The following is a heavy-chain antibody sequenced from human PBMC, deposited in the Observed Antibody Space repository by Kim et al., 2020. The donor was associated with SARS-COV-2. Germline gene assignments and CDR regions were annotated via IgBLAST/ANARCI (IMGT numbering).Heavy chain of an antibody. V-gene: IGHV4-31*02. D-gene: IGHD1-20*01. CDR1: GGSISSGGYY. CDR3: ASRIRGVYGMDV. Sequence: SETLSLTTVSGGSISSGGYYWSWIRQHPGKGLEWIGYIYYSGSTYYNPSLKSRVTISVDTSKNQFSLKLSSVTAADTAVYYCASRIRGVYGMDVWGQGTTVTVSS. J-gene: IGHJ6*02. CDR2: IYYSGST.